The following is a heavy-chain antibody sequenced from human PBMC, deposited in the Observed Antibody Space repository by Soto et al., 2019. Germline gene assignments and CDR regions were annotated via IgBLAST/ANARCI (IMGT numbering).Heavy chain of an antibody. Sequence: ASVKVSCKASGYTFTGYYMHWVRQAPGQGLEWMGWINPNSGGTNYAQKFQGWVTMTRDMSISTAYMELSRLRSDDTAVYYCARGGIDIVVVPAATDAFDIWGQGTMVTVSS. J-gene: IGHJ3*02. D-gene: IGHD2-2*01. CDR1: GYTFTGYY. CDR3: ARGGIDIVVVPAATDAFDI. V-gene: IGHV1-2*04. CDR2: INPNSGGT.